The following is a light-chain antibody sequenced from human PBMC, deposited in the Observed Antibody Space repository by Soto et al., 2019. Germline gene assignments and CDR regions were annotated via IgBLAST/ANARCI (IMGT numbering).Light chain of an antibody. CDR1: QSVSSSF. J-gene: IGKJ2*01. CDR3: QHYGRSPRGT. CDR2: GAS. V-gene: IGKV3-20*01. Sequence: EIVLTQSPGTLSLSPGERATLSCRASQSVSSSFFAWYQQRPGQAPRLLIFGASIRATDIPDRFSGSGSGTDFALTISRLEPEDGAVYYCQHYGRSPRGTFGQGTKLES.